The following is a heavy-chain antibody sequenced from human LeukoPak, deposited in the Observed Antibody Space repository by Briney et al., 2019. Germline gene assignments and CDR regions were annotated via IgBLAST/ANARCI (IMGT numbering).Heavy chain of an antibody. V-gene: IGHV4-59*01. J-gene: IGHJ6*02. D-gene: IGHD3-3*01. CDR1: GGSISSYY. CDR3: ARGHWSGYYYYCYGMDV. CDR2: IYHSGST. Sequence: SEALSLTCTVSGGSISSYYWSWIRQPPGKGLEWVGYIYHSGSTNYNPSLKSRVTISVDTSKNQYSLKLSSVTAADTAVYYCARGHWSGYYYYCYGMDVWGQGTTVTVSS.